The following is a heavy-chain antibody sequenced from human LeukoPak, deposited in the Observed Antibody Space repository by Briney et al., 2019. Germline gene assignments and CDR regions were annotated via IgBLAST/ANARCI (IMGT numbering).Heavy chain of an antibody. Sequence: SETLSLTCGVSGGSVINTNWWTWVRQPPGKGLEWIGEVHLDGRTNYNPSLESRLTMSVDVSENQVSLKLTSVTAADTAVYYCAREGGFYRPLDYSGQGTPVTVSS. CDR3: AREGGFYRPLDY. V-gene: IGHV4-4*02. CDR1: GGSVINTNW. D-gene: IGHD3-3*01. J-gene: IGHJ4*02. CDR2: VHLDGRT.